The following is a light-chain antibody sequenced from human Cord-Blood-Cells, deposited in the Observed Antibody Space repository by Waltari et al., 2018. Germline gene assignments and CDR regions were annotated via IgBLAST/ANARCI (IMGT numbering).Light chain of an antibody. CDR2: DVS. V-gene: IGLV2-11*01. J-gene: IGLJ3*02. CDR3: CSYAGSYTWV. CDR1: SSEVGGYNY. Sequence: QSALTQPRPVSGSPGQSVNNSRPGTSSEVGGYNYVLWYQQPPGKAPKRMIYDVSKRPSGVPDRFSGSKSGNPASLTISGLQAEDEADYYCCSYAGSYTWVFGGGTKLTVL.